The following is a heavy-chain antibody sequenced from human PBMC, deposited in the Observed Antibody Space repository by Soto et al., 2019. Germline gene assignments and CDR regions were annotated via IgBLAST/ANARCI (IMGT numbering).Heavy chain of an antibody. CDR1: GYTFTSYG. J-gene: IGHJ4*02. CDR3: ARASDGYRSGWYVGYFDY. V-gene: IGHV1-18*04. CDR2: IRDYNGYT. D-gene: IGHD6-19*01. Sequence: QVQLVQSGAEVKKPGASVKVSCKASGYTFTSYGISWVRQAPGQGLEWMGWIRDYNGYTNYAQKFQGRVTMTTDTSKSTAYMELRSLISDDTAVYYCARASDGYRSGWYVGYFDYWGQGTLVTVSS.